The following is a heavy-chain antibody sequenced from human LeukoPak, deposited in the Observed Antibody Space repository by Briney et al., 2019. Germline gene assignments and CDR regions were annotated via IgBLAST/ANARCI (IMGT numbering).Heavy chain of an antibody. Sequence: SETLSLTCTVSGGSISSSSYYWGWIRQPPGKGLEWIGEINHSGSTNYNPSLKSRVTISVDTSKNQFSLKLSSVTAADTAVYYCARGPPLWSGYYYFDYWGQGTLVTVSS. CDR3: ARGPPLWSGYYYFDY. V-gene: IGHV4-39*07. CDR2: INHSGST. CDR1: GGSISSSSYY. D-gene: IGHD3-3*01. J-gene: IGHJ4*02.